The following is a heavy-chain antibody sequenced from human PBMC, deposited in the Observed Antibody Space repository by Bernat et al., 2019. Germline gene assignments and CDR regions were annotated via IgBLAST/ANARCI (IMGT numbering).Heavy chain of an antibody. CDR3: AKVRTRVVYYMDV. CDR2: ISYDGSNK. Sequence: QVQLVESGGGVVQPGRSLRLSCAASGFTFSSYGMHWVRQAPGKGLEWVAVISYDGSNKYYADSVKGRFTISRDNSKNTLYLQMNSLRAEDTAVYYCAKVRTRVVYYMDVWGKGTTVTVS. CDR1: GFTFSSYG. J-gene: IGHJ6*03. V-gene: IGHV3-30*18. D-gene: IGHD4-17*01.